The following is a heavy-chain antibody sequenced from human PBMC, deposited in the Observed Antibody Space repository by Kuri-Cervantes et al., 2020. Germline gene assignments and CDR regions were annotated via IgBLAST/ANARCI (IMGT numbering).Heavy chain of an antibody. CDR2: INHSGST. D-gene: IGHD4-23*01. CDR1: GGSFSGYY. CDR3: ARDGGNFVGNFDY. Sequence: ESLKISCAVYGGSFSGYYWSWIRQPPGKGLEWIGEINHSGSTSYNPSLKSRVTISVDTSKNQFSLQLTSVTAADTAVYLCARDGGNFVGNFDYWGQGILVTVSS. J-gene: IGHJ4*02. V-gene: IGHV4-34*01.